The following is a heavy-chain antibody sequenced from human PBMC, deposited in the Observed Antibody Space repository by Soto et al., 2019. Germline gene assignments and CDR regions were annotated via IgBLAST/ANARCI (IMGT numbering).Heavy chain of an antibody. Sequence: GGSLRHSCAASGFTFSSYAMSWVRQAPGKGLEWVSAISGSGGTTYYADSVKGRFTFSRDNSKNTLYLQMNSLRAEDTAVYYCAKTANGWFSAFDIWGQGTMVTVSS. CDR3: AKTANGWFSAFDI. CDR1: GFTFSSYA. V-gene: IGHV3-23*01. J-gene: IGHJ3*02. D-gene: IGHD6-19*01. CDR2: ISGSGGTT.